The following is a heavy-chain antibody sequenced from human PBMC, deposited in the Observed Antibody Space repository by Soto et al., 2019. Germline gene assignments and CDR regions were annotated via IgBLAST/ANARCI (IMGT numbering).Heavy chain of an antibody. CDR1: GGTFSSYT. D-gene: IGHD2-2*01. V-gene: IGHV1-69*04. CDR2: IIPILGIA. Sequence: SVKVSCKASGGTFSSYTISWVRQAPGQGLEWMGRIIPILGIANYAQKLQGRVTITADKSTSTAYMELSSLRSEDTAVYYCARDDEEKVGPASHYYYYYYMDAWGKGTTVTVSS. J-gene: IGHJ6*03. CDR3: ARDDEEKVGPASHYYYYYYMDA.